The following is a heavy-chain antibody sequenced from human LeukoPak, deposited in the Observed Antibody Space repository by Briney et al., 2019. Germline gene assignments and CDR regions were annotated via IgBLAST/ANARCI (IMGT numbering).Heavy chain of an antibody. Sequence: ASVKVSCQASGYTFTSYYMHWVRQAPGQGLEWMGIINPSGGSTSYAQKFQGRVTMTRDTSTSTVSIELSSLSSEDTPVCCCARAQYYYPRAMDVWGKGTTVTVSS. J-gene: IGHJ6*04. V-gene: IGHV1-46*01. CDR2: INPSGGST. D-gene: IGHD3-10*01. CDR3: ARAQYYYPRAMDV. CDR1: GYTFTSYY.